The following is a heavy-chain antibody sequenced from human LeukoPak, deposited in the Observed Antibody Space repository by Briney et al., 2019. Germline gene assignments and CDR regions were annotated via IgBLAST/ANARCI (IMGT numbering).Heavy chain of an antibody. CDR1: GGSISSYY. V-gene: IGHV4-59*01. D-gene: IGHD1-1*01. CDR2: IYYSGST. Sequence: PSETLSLTCTVSGGSISSYYWSWIRQPPGKGLEWIGYIYYSGSTNYNPFLKSRVTISVDTSKNQFSLKLSSVTAADTAVYYCARPKLNDDAFDIWGQGTMVTVS. J-gene: IGHJ3*02. CDR3: ARPKLNDDAFDI.